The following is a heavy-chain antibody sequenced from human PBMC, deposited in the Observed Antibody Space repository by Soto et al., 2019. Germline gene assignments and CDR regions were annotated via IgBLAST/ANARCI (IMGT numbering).Heavy chain of an antibody. Sequence: GGSLRLSCASSGFTFSSYAMHLVRQAPGKGLEWVAVISYDGSNKYYADSVKGRFTISRDNSKNTLYLQMNSLRAEDTAVYYCARESNSSGSYYYYGMDVWGQGTTVTVSS. J-gene: IGHJ6*02. D-gene: IGHD6-13*01. CDR2: ISYDGSNK. V-gene: IGHV3-30-3*01. CDR3: ARESNSSGSYYYYGMDV. CDR1: GFTFSSYA.